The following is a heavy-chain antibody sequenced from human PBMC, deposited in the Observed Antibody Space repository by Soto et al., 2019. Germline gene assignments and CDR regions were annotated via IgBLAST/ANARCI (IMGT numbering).Heavy chain of an antibody. J-gene: IGHJ6*02. V-gene: IGHV1-69*01. CDR1: GGTFSSYG. D-gene: IGHD3-10*01. CDR3: ARELKEPGSYYYYGLDV. Sequence: QVQLVQSGAEVKKPGSSVKVSCKASGGTFSSYGVTWVRQAPGQGLEWIGGIIPIIGTAKYAQKFQGRVTITADESTGTASMDLSSLRAEDTAVYYCARELKEPGSYYYYGLDVWGQGTTVTVSS. CDR2: IIPIIGTA.